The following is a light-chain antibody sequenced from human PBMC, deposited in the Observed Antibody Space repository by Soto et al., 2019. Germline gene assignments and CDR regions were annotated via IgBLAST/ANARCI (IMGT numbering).Light chain of an antibody. V-gene: IGKV3-20*01. Sequence: ENVLTQSPGTLSLSPGERATLSCRASQNVYSNYLVWYQHKPGQAPRVLIYGASTRATGIPDRFSGSGSGTDFTLTISRVEPEDFAVYYCQQYGTSPYAFAQGTKLEIK. CDR2: GAS. CDR1: QNVYSNY. CDR3: QQYGTSPYA. J-gene: IGKJ2*01.